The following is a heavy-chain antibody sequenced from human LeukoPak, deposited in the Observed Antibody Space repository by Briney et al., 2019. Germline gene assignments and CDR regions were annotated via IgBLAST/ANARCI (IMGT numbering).Heavy chain of an antibody. CDR1: GYTFTSYY. J-gene: IGHJ4*02. V-gene: IGHV1-46*01. CDR2: INPSGGST. CDR3: ARDLMSGDFWSGYGFDY. Sequence: ASVMVSCKAPGYTFTSYYMHWVRQAPGQGLEWMGIINPSGGSTSYAQKFQGRVTMTRDTSTSTVYMELSSLRSEDTAVYYCARDLMSGDFWSGYGFDYWGQGTLVTVSS. D-gene: IGHD3-3*01.